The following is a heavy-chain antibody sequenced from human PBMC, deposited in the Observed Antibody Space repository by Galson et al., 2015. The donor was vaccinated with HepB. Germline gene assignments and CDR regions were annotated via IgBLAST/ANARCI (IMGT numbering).Heavy chain of an antibody. V-gene: IGHV3-21*01. Sequence: SLRLSCAASGFTFSSYGMTWVRQAPGKGLEWVSSISSSSSYIYYADSVKGRFTISRDNAKNSLYLQMNSLRAEDTAVYYCARDNYGSGSFDYWGQGTLVTVSS. J-gene: IGHJ4*02. CDR3: ARDNYGSGSFDY. CDR1: GFTFSSYG. CDR2: ISSSSSYI. D-gene: IGHD3-10*01.